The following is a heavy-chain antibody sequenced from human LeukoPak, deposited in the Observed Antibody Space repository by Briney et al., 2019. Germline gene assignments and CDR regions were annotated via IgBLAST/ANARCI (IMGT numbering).Heavy chain of an antibody. J-gene: IGHJ3*02. CDR2: ISFDGTDE. D-gene: IGHD1-26*01. Sequence: QPGGSLRLSGAASGFTFTTYGLHWVRQAPGKGLEWVAVISFDGTDEYYADSVKGRFTISRDNSKKMVYLQMNSLRAEDTAVYFCAKDAYSGSYPGSFDIWGQGTQVTVSS. CDR1: GFTFTTYG. CDR3: AKDAYSGSYPGSFDI. V-gene: IGHV3-30*18.